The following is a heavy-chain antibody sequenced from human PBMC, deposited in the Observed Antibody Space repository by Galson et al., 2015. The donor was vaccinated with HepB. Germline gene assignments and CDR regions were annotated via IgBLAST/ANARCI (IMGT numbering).Heavy chain of an antibody. CDR3: ARVRRYYGSGSYGAFDI. CDR2: IYSGGST. D-gene: IGHD3-10*01. Sequence: SLRLSCAASGFTFSSYAMSWVRQAPGKGLEWVSVIYSGGSTYYADSVKGRFTISRDNSKNTLYLQMNSLRAEDTAVYYCARVRRYYGSGSYGAFDIWGQGTMVTVSS. V-gene: IGHV3-66*01. J-gene: IGHJ3*02. CDR1: GFTFSSYA.